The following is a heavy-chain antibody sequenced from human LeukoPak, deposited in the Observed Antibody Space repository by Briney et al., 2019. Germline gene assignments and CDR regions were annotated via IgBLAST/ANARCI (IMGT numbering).Heavy chain of an antibody. V-gene: IGHV6-1*01. CDR2: TYYRSKWYN. CDR3: ARDLETFSSSWYPTWFDP. Sequence: SQTLSLTCAISGDSVSSNSAAWNWIRQSPSRGLEWLERTYYRSKWYNDYAVSVKSRITINPDTSKNQFSLQLNSVTPEDTAVYYCARDLETFSSSWYPTWFDPWGQGTLVTVSS. CDR1: GDSVSSNSAA. J-gene: IGHJ5*02. D-gene: IGHD6-13*01.